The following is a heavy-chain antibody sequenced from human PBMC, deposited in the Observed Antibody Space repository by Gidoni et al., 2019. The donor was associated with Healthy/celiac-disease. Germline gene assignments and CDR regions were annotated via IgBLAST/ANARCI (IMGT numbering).Heavy chain of an antibody. D-gene: IGHD3-10*01. J-gene: IGHJ6*02. CDR1: GFTFSSYW. V-gene: IGHV3-7*01. CDR2: IKQDGSEK. Sequence: EVQLVESGGGLVQPGGSLRLSCAASGFTFSSYWMSWVRQAPGKGLEWVANIKQDGSEKYYVDSVKGRFTISRDNAKNSLYLQMNSLRAEDTAVYYCARDKAYSGSAYYYYGMDVWGQGTTVTVSS. CDR3: ARDKAYSGSAYYYYGMDV.